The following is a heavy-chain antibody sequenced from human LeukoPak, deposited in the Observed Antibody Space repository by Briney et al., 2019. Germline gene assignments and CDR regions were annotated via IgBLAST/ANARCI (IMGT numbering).Heavy chain of an antibody. D-gene: IGHD1-26*01. Sequence: GGSLRLSCAASGVAFSSYWMSWVRQAPGKGLEWVANIKQDGSEKYNVDSVKGRSTISRDNAKNSLYLQINSLRAQDTAVYNCARAHSGSDFNWFDPWGQGTLVTVSS. CDR2: IKQDGSEK. CDR1: GVAFSSYW. J-gene: IGHJ5*02. V-gene: IGHV3-7*01. CDR3: ARAHSGSDFNWFDP.